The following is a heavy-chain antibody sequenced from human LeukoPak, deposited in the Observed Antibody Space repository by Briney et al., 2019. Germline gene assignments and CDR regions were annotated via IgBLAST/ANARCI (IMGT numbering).Heavy chain of an antibody. D-gene: IGHD5-18*01. CDR1: GFTFSSYS. CDR2: ISSSSSYI. Sequence: GGSLRLSCAASGFTFSSYSMNWVRQSPGKGLEWVSSISSSSSYIYYTESVKGRFTISRDNAKNSLYLQMNSLRAEDTAVYYCARDFSGYSYGYGYWGQGTLVTVSS. CDR3: ARDFSGYSYGYGY. V-gene: IGHV3-21*01. J-gene: IGHJ4*02.